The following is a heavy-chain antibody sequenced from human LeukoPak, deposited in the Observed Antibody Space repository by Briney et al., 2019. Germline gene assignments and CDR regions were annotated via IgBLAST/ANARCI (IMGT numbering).Heavy chain of an antibody. CDR1: GFTFSRYW. CDR3: ARDPYAGIMITFGGVIERDY. V-gene: IGHV3-7*01. J-gene: IGHJ4*02. D-gene: IGHD3-16*01. Sequence: GGSLRLSCTASGFTFSRYWMSWVRQAPGKGPEWVANIKQDGSEKYYVDSVKGRFTISRDNAKNSLYLQLNSLRAEDTAVYYCARDPYAGIMITFGGVIERDYWGQGTLVTVSS. CDR2: IKQDGSEK.